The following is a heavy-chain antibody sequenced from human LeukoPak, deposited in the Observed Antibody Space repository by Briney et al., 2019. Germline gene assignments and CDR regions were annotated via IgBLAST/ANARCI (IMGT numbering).Heavy chain of an antibody. J-gene: IGHJ4*02. V-gene: IGHV3-7*01. D-gene: IGHD2-21*01. CDR2: IEQAGSEK. CDR1: GFTFSSYW. Sequence: GGSLRLSCAASGFTFSSYWMNWVRQAPGKGLEWVANIEQAGSEKYYVDPVKGRFTISRDNARNSLYLQMNSLRAEDTAVYYCARVRGDYYLDYWGQGTLVTVSS. CDR3: ARVRGDYYLDY.